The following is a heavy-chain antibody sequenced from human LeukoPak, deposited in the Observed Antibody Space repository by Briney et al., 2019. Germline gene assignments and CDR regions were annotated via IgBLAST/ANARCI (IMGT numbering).Heavy chain of an antibody. CDR2: IIPIFGTA. D-gene: IGHD6-19*01. CDR3: ARERGFIAVAGAFDY. V-gene: IGHV1-69*05. CDR1: GGTFSSYS. J-gene: IGHJ4*02. Sequence: SVKVSCKASGGTFSSYSISWVRQAPGQGPEWMGRIIPIFGTANYAQKLQSRVTITTEETPSTDYMGLSNLRSEDTAVYYCARERGFIAVAGAFDYWGQGTLVTVSS.